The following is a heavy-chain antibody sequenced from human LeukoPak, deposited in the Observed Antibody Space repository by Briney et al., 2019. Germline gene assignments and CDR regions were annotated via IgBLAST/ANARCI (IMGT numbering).Heavy chain of an antibody. Sequence: SETLSLTCTVSGGSISSYYWSWIRQPPGKGLEWIGYIYYSGSTNYNPSLKSRVTISVETSKNQFSLKLSSVTAADTAVYYCATLKMYSSGWYYFDYWGQGTLVTVSS. CDR3: ATLKMYSSGWYYFDY. CDR1: GGSISSYY. V-gene: IGHV4-59*12. CDR2: IYYSGST. J-gene: IGHJ4*02. D-gene: IGHD6-19*01.